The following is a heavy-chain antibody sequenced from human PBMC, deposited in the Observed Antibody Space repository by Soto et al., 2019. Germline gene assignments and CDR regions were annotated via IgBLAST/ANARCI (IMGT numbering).Heavy chain of an antibody. V-gene: IGHV3-30*18. CDR2: ISYDGSNK. J-gene: IGHJ6*02. CDR1: GFTFSSYG. D-gene: IGHD3-22*01. Sequence: QVQLVESGGGVVQPGRSLRLSCAASGFTFSSYGMHWVRQAPGKGLEWVAVISYDGSNKYYADSVKGRFTISRDNSKNTLYLQMNSLRAEDTAVYYCAKTRYYYDSSGYSHPYGMDVWVQGTTVTVSS. CDR3: AKTRYYYDSSGYSHPYGMDV.